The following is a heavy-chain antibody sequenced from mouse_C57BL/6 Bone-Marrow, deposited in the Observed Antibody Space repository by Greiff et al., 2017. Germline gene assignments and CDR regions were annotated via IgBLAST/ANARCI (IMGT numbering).Heavy chain of an antibody. V-gene: IGHV1-69*01. CDR1: GYTFTSYW. CDR2: IDPSDSYT. D-gene: IGHD1-1*01. J-gene: IGHJ4*01. CDR3: ARSFYYYGSSCAMDY. Sequence: VQLQQPGAELVMPGASVKLSCKASGYTFTSYWMHWVKQRPGPGLEWIGEIDPSDSYTNYNQKVKGKSTLTVDKSSSTAYMQLSSLTSEDSAVYYCARSFYYYGSSCAMDYWGQGTSVTVSS.